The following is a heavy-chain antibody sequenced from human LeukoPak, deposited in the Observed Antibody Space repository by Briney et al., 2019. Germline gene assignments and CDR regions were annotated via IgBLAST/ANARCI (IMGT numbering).Heavy chain of an antibody. CDR1: GFTFGSYA. CDR2: ISNSGGNT. D-gene: IGHD4-23*01. J-gene: IGHJ4*02. V-gene: IGHV3-23*01. CDR3: ARGRPHGNDY. Sequence: PGGSLRLSCAASGFTFGSYAMSWVRQAPGKGLEWVSAISNSGGNTFYADSGKGRFTISRDNSKNTLYLQMNSLRVGDTAVYYCARGRPHGNDYWGQGTLVTVSS.